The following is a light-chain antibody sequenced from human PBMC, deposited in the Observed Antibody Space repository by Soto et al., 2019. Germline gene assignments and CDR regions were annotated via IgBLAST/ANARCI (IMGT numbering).Light chain of an antibody. V-gene: IGLV1-44*01. CDR3: AAWDDSLNGFV. CDR1: SSNIESNT. J-gene: IGLJ1*01. CDR2: SDN. Sequence: QSVLTQPPSASGTPGQRVTISCSGSSSNIESNTVNWYQHPPGTAPKLLIYSDNQRPSGVPDRFSGSNSGTSASLAIGGLQSEDEADYYCAAWDDSLNGFVFGTGTKVTVL.